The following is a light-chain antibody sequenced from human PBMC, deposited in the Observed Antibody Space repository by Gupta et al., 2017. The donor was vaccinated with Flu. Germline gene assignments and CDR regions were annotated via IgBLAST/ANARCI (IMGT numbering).Light chain of an antibody. Sequence: SSDVGGYNYVSWYQQHPGRAPKLMIYEVSNRPTGVSNRFSGSKSGNTASLTISGLQAEDEADYYSSSYTSSSTLWVFGGGTKLTVL. J-gene: IGLJ3*02. CDR2: EVS. CDR1: SSDVGGYNY. CDR3: SSYTSSSTLWV. V-gene: IGLV2-14*01.